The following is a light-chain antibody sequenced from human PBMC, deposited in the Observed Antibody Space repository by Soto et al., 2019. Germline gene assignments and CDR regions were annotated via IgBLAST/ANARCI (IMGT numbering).Light chain of an antibody. CDR3: QSYDNSLSVYV. J-gene: IGLJ1*01. V-gene: IGLV1-40*01. CDR2: GNS. Sequence: QSVLTQPPSVSGAPGHGVTISRTGSSSNIGAHYDVHWYQQLPGTAPKLLIYGNSNRPSGVPDRFSGSKSGTSASLAITGLQAEDEADYYCQSYDNSLSVYVFGTGTKGTVL. CDR1: SSNIGAHYD.